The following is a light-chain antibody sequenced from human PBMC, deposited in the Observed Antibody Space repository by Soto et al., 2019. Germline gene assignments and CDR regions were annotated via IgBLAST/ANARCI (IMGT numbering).Light chain of an antibody. CDR3: QQYNNWPRT. V-gene: IGKV3-20*01. J-gene: IGKJ2*01. Sequence: EIVLTQSPGTLSLSPGERATLSCRASESVSSHYIGWYQQRPGRAPRLLIYGTASRAPDIPDRFSGDGAGADFTLTITRLEPEDFAVYYCQQYNNWPRTFGQGTKLEIK. CDR1: ESVSSHY. CDR2: GTA.